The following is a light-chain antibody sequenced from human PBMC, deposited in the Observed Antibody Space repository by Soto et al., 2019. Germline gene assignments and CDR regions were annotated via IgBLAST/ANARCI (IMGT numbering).Light chain of an antibody. Sequence: DIEMTQSPSSLSASVGDRVTITCQASQDIRNRLNWYQQKPGKAPKLLIYDGFNLESGVPARFSGVGYGTEFALTISSLQPEDVATYFCQQYEKLPLTFGGGSRVEI. CDR1: QDIRNR. CDR2: DGF. J-gene: IGKJ4*01. V-gene: IGKV1-33*01. CDR3: QQYEKLPLT.